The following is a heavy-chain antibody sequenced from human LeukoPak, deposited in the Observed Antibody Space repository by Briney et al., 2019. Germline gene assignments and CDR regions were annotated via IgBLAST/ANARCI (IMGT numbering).Heavy chain of an antibody. V-gene: IGHV3-9*01. J-gene: IGHJ4*02. D-gene: IGHD6-19*01. Sequence: PGGSLRLSCAASGFTFDDYAMHWVRQAPGKGLEWVSGISWNSGSIGYADSVKGRFTISRDNAKNSLYLQMNSLRAEDTALYYCAKAALYGAGWLHYLDYWGQGTLVTVSS. CDR1: GFTFDDYA. CDR2: ISWNSGSI. CDR3: AKAALYGAGWLHYLDY.